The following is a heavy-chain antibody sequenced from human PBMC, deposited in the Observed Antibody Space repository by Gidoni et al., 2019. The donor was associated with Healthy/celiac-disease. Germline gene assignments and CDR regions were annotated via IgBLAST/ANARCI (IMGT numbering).Heavy chain of an antibody. CDR3: ARDRWIAVAGSYYFDY. V-gene: IGHV1-2*02. Sequence: QVQLVQSGAEVEKPGASVKVYCKASGYTFTGDYMHWVRRAPGQGLEWMGWINPNSAGTNYAQKFQGRVTMTRDTSISTAYMELSRLRSDDTAVYYCARDRWIAVAGSYYFDYWGQGTLVTVSS. CDR2: INPNSAGT. J-gene: IGHJ4*02. D-gene: IGHD6-19*01. CDR1: GYTFTGDY.